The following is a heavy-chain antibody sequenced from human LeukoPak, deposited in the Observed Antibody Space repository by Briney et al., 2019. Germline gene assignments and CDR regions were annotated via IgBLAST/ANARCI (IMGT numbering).Heavy chain of an antibody. CDR3: AREGYCSGSNCYSLLE. CDR1: GYTFNYYY. D-gene: IGHD2-15*01. CDR2: INPNSGGT. Sequence: ASVKVSCKASGYTFNYYYLYWVRQAPGQGLECLGWINPNSGGTHYAQKFQGGVTMTRDTSITTAYMELRRLTSDDTAIYYCAREGYCSGSNCYSLLEWGQGTLVTVSS. J-gene: IGHJ4*02. V-gene: IGHV1-2*02.